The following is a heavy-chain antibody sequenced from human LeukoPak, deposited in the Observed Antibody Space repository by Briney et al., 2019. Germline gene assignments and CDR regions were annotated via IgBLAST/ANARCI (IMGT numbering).Heavy chain of an antibody. D-gene: IGHD3-22*01. CDR2: ISAYNGNT. CDR1: GYTFTSYG. V-gene: IGHV1-18*01. Sequence: GASVKVSCKASGYTFTSYGISWVRQAPGQGLEWMGWISAYNGNTNYAQKLQGRVTMTTDTSTSTAYMELRSLRSDDTAVYYCARVGYYDSSGYYSNYYYYGMDVWGQGTTVTVSS. J-gene: IGHJ6*02. CDR3: ARVGYYDSSGYYSNYYYYGMDV.